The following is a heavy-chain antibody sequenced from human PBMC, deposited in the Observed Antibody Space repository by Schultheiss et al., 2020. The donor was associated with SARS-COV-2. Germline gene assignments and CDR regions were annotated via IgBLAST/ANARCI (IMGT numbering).Heavy chain of an antibody. J-gene: IGHJ4*02. CDR1: GFTVSSNY. Sequence: GGSLRLSCAASGFTVSSNYMSWVRQAPGKGLEWVAVIWYDGSNKYYADSVKGRFTISRDNSKNTLYLQMNSLRAEDTAVYYSARVILILRGRQWLALDYWGQGTLVTVSS. V-gene: IGHV3-33*08. CDR3: ARVILILRGRQWLALDY. D-gene: IGHD6-19*01. CDR2: IWYDGSNK.